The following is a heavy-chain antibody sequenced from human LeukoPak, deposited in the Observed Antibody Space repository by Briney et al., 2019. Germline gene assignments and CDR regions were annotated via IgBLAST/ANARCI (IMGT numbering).Heavy chain of an antibody. D-gene: IGHD3-10*01. V-gene: IGHV4-4*02. J-gene: IGHJ5*02. Sequence: SETLSLTCAVSGCSISSSNWWIWVRQPPGKGMEWIGEIYHSGSTNYNPSLKSRVTISVDKSKNQFSLKLSSVTAADTAVYYCARGGSYNWFDPWGQGTLVTVSS. CDR2: IYHSGST. CDR3: ARGGSYNWFDP. CDR1: GCSISSSNW.